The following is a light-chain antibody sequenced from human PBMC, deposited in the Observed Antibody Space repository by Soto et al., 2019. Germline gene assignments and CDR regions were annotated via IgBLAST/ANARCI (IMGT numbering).Light chain of an antibody. V-gene: IGKV3-15*01. CDR1: QSVSSN. CDR3: QQYNNWPPWT. CDR2: GAS. J-gene: IGKJ1*01. Sequence: EIVMTQSPATLSVSPGERATLSCRARQSVSSNLAWYQQKPGQAPRLLIYGASARATGIPARFSGGGSGTEFTLTISSLQSEDFAVYYCQQYNNWPPWTFGQGTKVDIK.